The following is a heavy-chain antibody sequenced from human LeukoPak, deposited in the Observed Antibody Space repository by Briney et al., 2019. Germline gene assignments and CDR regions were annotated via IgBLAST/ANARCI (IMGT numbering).Heavy chain of an antibody. Sequence: PGRSLRLSCAASGFTFEDYAMHWVRQAPGKGLEWVSGISWNSNSIGYADSVKGRFTISRDNAKNSLYLQMNSLRAEDMALYYCARQQQNLDYWGQGTLVTVSS. CDR3: ARQQQNLDY. J-gene: IGHJ4*02. V-gene: IGHV3-9*03. CDR2: ISWNSNSI. CDR1: GFTFEDYA. D-gene: IGHD6-13*01.